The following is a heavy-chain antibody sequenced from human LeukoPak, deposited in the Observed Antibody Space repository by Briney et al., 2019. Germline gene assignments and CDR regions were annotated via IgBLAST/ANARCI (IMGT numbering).Heavy chain of an antibody. CDR2: ISSSGSTI. J-gene: IGHJ4*02. Sequence: GGSLRLSCAASGFTFSDYYMSWIRQAPGKGLEWVSYISSSGSTIYYADSVKGRFTISRDNAKNSLYLQMNSLKTEDTAVYYCTLLTWIQLAGWGQGTLVTVSS. D-gene: IGHD5-18*01. CDR3: TLLTWIQLAG. CDR1: GFTFSDYY. V-gene: IGHV3-11*01.